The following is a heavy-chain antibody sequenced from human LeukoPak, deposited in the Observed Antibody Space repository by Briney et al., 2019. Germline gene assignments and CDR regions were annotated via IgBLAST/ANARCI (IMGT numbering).Heavy chain of an antibody. J-gene: IGHJ4*02. CDR2: ISYDGSNK. V-gene: IGHV3-30*03. CDR3: VSASAGQDLYYFDY. D-gene: IGHD6-19*01. Sequence: GGSLRLSCAASGFTFTSYGMHWVRQAPGKGLEWVAVISYDGSNKYYADSVKGRFTISRDNSKNTLYLQMNSLRAEDTAVYYCVSASAGQDLYYFDYWGQGTLVTVSS. CDR1: GFTFTSYG.